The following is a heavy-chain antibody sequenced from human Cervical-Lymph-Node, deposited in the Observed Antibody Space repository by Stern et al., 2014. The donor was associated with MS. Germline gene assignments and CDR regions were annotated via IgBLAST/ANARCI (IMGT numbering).Heavy chain of an antibody. D-gene: IGHD5/OR15-5a*01. V-gene: IGHV1-69*18. Sequence: QVQLVQSGAEVKKPGSSVKGSCKASGGTFRNYAISWVRQAPGQGLEWMGTIIPIFGTTNYAQKFQARVTITADESTSTAYMELSSLRSDDTAVYYCARNQVYYFDYWGQGTMVSVSS. CDR3: ARNQVYYFDY. CDR1: GGTFRNYA. J-gene: IGHJ4*02. CDR2: IIPIFGTT.